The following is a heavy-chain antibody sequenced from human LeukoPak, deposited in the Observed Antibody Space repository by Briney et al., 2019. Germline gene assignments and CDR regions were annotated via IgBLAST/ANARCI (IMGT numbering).Heavy chain of an antibody. CDR1: GFTVSSSY. CDR3: AGIAAAGTDYWFDP. J-gene: IGHJ5*02. D-gene: IGHD6-13*01. CDR2: IYGGGST. V-gene: IGHV3-53*01. Sequence: QSGGSLRLSCAASGFTVSSSYMSWVRQAPGKGLAWVSVIYGGGSTYYADSVKGRFTISRDNSKNTLYLQMDSLIAEDTAVYYCAGIAAAGTDYWFDPCGQRNLVTVSS.